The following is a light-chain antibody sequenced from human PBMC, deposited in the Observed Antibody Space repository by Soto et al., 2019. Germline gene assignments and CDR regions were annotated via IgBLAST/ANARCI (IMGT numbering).Light chain of an antibody. Sequence: QSVLTQPPSASGTPGQRVTISCSGSSSNIGSNTVNWYQQLPGTAPKLLIYSNNQRPSGVPDRFSGSKSGTSPSLAISGLQSEDEADYYCAAWDARLNRFYVFGTGTKVRVL. V-gene: IGLV1-44*01. CDR1: SSNIGSNT. J-gene: IGLJ1*01. CDR3: AAWDARLNRFYV. CDR2: SNN.